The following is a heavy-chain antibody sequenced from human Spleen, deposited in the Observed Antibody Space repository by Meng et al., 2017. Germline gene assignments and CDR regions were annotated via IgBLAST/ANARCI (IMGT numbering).Heavy chain of an antibody. CDR3: ARGPTTMAHDFDY. V-gene: IGHV4-34*01. CDR2: INRSGST. D-gene: IGHD4-11*01. Sequence: QVQAQQGGAGLLKPSETLSLTCVVSGGSFSDYYWSWIRQPPGKGLEWIGEINRSGSTNYNPSLESRATISVDTSQNNLSLKLSSVTAADSAVYYCARGPTTMAHDFDYWGQGTLVTVSS. J-gene: IGHJ4*02. CDR1: GGSFSDYY.